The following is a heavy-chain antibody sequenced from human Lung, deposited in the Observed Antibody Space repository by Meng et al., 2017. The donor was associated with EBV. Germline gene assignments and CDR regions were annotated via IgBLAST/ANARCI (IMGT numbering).Heavy chain of an antibody. J-gene: IGHJ5*02. CDR3: ARALGRFDP. Sequence: QVQWVQSGAEVKKPGASVKVSCKASGYTFTDYYIHWVRQAPGQGLEWMGRINPNSGGTNYAQKFQGRVTMTRNTSISTAYMELSSLRSGDTAVYYCARALGRFDPWGQGTLVTVSS. V-gene: IGHV1-2*06. CDR2: INPNSGGT. CDR1: GYTFTDYY. D-gene: IGHD3-16*01.